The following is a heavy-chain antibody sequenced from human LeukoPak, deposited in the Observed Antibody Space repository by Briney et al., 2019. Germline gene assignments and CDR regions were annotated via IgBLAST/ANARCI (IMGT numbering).Heavy chain of an antibody. V-gene: IGHV1-2*02. Sequence: GASVKVSCKASGYTFTGYYMHWVRQAPGQGLEWMGWINPNSGGTNYAQKFQGRVIMTRDTSISTAYMELSRLRSDDTAVYYCASHYCSSTSCQYNWFDPWGQGTLVTVSS. CDR2: INPNSGGT. J-gene: IGHJ5*02. CDR1: GYTFTGYY. D-gene: IGHD2-2*01. CDR3: ASHYCSSTSCQYNWFDP.